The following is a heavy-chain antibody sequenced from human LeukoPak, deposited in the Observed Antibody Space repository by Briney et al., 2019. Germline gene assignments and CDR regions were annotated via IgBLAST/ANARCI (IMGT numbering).Heavy chain of an antibody. J-gene: IGHJ4*02. CDR1: GFNFSNYA. CDR2: ISGSGGST. V-gene: IGHV3-23*01. Sequence: GGSLRLSCAASGFNFSNYAMSWVRQAPGKGLEWVSAISGSGGSTYYADSVKGRFTISKDNSKNTLYMRMSSLRAEDTAVYYCAKRRYDSSGHFDSWGQGTLVTVSS. CDR3: AKRRYDSSGHFDS. D-gene: IGHD3-22*01.